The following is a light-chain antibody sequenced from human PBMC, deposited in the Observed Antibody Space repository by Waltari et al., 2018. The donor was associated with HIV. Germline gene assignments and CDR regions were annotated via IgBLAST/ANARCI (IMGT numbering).Light chain of an antibody. V-gene: IGLV1-51*01. CDR3: GTWDSSLSAYV. Sequence: QSVLTQPPSVSAAPGQKVTISCSGSSSNIGNNYVSWYQQLPGTAPKLLIYDNNQRPSGIPYRFSGSQSGTSATLGITGLQTGDEADYYCGTWDSSLSAYVFGTGTKVTVL. CDR2: DNN. CDR1: SSNIGNNY. J-gene: IGLJ1*01.